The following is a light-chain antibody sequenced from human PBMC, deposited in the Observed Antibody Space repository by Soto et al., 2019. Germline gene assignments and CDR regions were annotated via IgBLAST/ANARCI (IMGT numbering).Light chain of an antibody. J-gene: IGKJ4*01. CDR1: QGISSA. CDR3: QQFNSYPLT. CDR2: DAS. V-gene: IGKV1-13*02. Sequence: AIQLTQSPSSLSASVGDRVTITCRASQGISSALAWYQQKPGKAPKLLIYDASSLESGVPSRFSGSGSGTDFTLTISSLQPADFAPYYCQQFNSYPLTFGGGTQVEIK.